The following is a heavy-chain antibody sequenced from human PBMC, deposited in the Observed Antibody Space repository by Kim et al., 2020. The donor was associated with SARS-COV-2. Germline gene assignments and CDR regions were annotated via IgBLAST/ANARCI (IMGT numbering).Heavy chain of an antibody. CDR2: VNPSEYT. CDR1: GGSLNNYY. D-gene: IGHD3-10*01. CDR3: ARGRGAGRPSYDY. Sequence: SETLSLTCAVYGGSLNNYYWIWVRQSPERGLEWIGEVNPSEYTFYNPSLESRVTLSSDASRNQFSLRLTSLTAADTAVYYCARGRGAGRPSYDYWDQGAL. J-gene: IGHJ4*02. V-gene: IGHV4-34*01.